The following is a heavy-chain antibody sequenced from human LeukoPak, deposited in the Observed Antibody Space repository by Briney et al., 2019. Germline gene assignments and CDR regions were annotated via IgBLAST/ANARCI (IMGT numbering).Heavy chain of an antibody. CDR2: IYHSGST. V-gene: IGHV4-4*02. J-gene: IGHJ4*02. CDR3: ARGVARSSKFHFSYYFDY. D-gene: IGHD6-6*01. Sequence: PSETLSLTCAVSGGSISSSHWWSWVRQPPGKGLEWIGEIYHSGSTNYNPSLKSRITISVDMSKNQFSLKLSSVTAADTAVYYCARGVARSSKFHFSYYFDYWGQGTLVTVSS. CDR1: GGSISSSHW.